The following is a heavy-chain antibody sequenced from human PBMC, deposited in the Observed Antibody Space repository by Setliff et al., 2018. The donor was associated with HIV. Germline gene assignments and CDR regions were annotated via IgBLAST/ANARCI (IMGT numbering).Heavy chain of an antibody. V-gene: IGHV4-39*07. Sequence: SETLSLTCTVSGGSISSSSYYWGWIRQPPGKGLEWIGTIYYSGSTYYNTSLKSRVTISVDTSKNQFSLKLSSVTAADTAVYYCARDPWVRGVIMAPDHWGQGTLVTVSS. CDR3: ARDPWVRGVIMAPDH. CDR1: GGSISSSSYY. CDR2: IYYSGST. J-gene: IGHJ4*02. D-gene: IGHD3-10*01.